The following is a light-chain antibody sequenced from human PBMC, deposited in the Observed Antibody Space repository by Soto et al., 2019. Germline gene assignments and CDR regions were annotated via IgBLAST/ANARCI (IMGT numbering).Light chain of an antibody. Sequence: QSALTQPRSVSGSPGQSVTISCTGTSSDVGGYNYVSWYQHHPGKAPKLMIYGVSKWPSGVPDRFSGSKSGNTASLTISGLQAEDEADYYCCSYAGSYTGVFGGGTKVTVL. CDR3: CSYAGSYTGV. V-gene: IGLV2-11*01. J-gene: IGLJ3*02. CDR1: SSDVGGYNY. CDR2: GVS.